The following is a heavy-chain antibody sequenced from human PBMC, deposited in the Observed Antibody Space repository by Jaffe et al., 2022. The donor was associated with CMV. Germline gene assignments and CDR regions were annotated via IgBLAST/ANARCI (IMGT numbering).Heavy chain of an antibody. V-gene: IGHV3-30*18. CDR3: AKVFSSYYYGSGIDY. CDR2: ISYDGSNK. D-gene: IGHD3-10*01. CDR1: GFTFSSYG. Sequence: QVQLVESGGGVVQPGRSLRLSCAASGFTFSSYGMHWVRQAPGKGLEWVAVISYDGSNKYYADSVKGRFTISRDNSKNTLYLQMNSLRAEDTAVYYCAKVFSSYYYGSGIDYWGQGTLVTVSS. J-gene: IGHJ4*02.